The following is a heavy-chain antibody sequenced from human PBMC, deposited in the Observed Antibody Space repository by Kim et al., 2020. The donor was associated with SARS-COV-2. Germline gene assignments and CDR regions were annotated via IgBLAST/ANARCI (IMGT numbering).Heavy chain of an antibody. D-gene: IGHD3-10*01. CDR1: GGSISSSSYY. Sequence: SETLSLTCTVSGGSISSSSYYWGWIRQPPGKGLEWIGSIYYSGSTYYNPSLKSRVTMSVDTSKNQFSLKLSSVTAADTAVYYCARDTQVPYGGSGSYDYWGQGALVTVSS. J-gene: IGHJ4*02. CDR2: IYYSGST. CDR3: ARDTQVPYGGSGSYDY. V-gene: IGHV4-39*07.